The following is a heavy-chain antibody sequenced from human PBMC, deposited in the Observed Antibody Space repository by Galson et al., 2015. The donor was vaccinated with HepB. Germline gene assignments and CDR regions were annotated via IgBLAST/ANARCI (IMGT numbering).Heavy chain of an antibody. CDR1: GFTVSSNY. D-gene: IGHD3-22*01. CDR2: IYSGGST. V-gene: IGHV3-66*01. Sequence: SLRLSCAASGFTVSSNYMSWVRQAPGKGLEWVSVIYSGGSTYYADSVKGRFTISRDNSKNTLYLQMNSLRAEDTAVYYCARGPTYYYDSSGYYRGMDVWGQGTTVTVSS. CDR3: ARGPTYYYDSSGYYRGMDV. J-gene: IGHJ6*02.